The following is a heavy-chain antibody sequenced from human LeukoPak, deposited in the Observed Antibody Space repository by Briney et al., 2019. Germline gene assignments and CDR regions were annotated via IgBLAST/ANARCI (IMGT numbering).Heavy chain of an antibody. Sequence: SETLSLTCTVSGYSMSSGYYWGWIRQPPGKGLEWIGSIYHSGSTYYNPSLKSRVTISVDTSKNQFSLKLSSVTAADTAVHYCARAKFRADSSGYYAGFDYWGQGTLVTVSS. CDR1: GYSMSSGYY. CDR2: IYHSGST. J-gene: IGHJ4*02. CDR3: ARAKFRADSSGYYAGFDY. V-gene: IGHV4-38-2*02. D-gene: IGHD3-22*01.